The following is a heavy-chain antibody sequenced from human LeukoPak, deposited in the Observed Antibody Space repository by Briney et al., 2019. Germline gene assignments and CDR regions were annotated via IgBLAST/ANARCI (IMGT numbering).Heavy chain of an antibody. CDR2: INSDGSST. Sequence: GGSLRLSCAASGFTFSSYWMHWVRQAPGKGLVWVSRINSDGSSTSYADSVKGRFTISRGNAKNTLYLQMNSLRAEDTAVYYCARDSSFEGNWFDPWGQGTLVTVSS. D-gene: IGHD3-9*01. CDR1: GFTFSSYW. V-gene: IGHV3-74*01. CDR3: ARDSSFEGNWFDP. J-gene: IGHJ5*02.